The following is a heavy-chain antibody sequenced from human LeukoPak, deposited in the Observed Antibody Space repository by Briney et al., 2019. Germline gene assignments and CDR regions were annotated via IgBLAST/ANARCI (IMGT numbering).Heavy chain of an antibody. V-gene: IGHV4-61*02. CDR2: VYTSGGT. CDR3: ARDGSSGWYSYYFDY. J-gene: IGHJ4*02. Sequence: PSQTLSLTCTVSGGSISSSSYYWSWIRQPAGKGLEWIGRVYTSGGTNYNPSLQSRVTISVDTSKNQFSLKLSSVTAADTAVYYCARDGSSGWYSYYFDYWGQGTLVTVSS. D-gene: IGHD6-19*01. CDR1: GGSISSSSYY.